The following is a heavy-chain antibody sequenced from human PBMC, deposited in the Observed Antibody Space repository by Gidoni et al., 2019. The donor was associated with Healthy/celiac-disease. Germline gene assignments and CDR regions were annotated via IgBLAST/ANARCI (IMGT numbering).Heavy chain of an antibody. J-gene: IGHJ4*02. D-gene: IGHD1-26*01. V-gene: IGHV1-69*06. CDR2: IIPIFGTA. Sequence: QVQLVQSGAEVKKPGSSVQVSCKPSGGTFSSYAISWVRQAPGQGLEWMGGIIPIFGTANYAQKFQGRVTITADNSTSTAYMELSSLRSEDTAVYYCAREGSRVSMEGYFDYWGQGTLVTVSS. CDR3: AREGSRVSMEGYFDY. CDR1: GGTFSSYA.